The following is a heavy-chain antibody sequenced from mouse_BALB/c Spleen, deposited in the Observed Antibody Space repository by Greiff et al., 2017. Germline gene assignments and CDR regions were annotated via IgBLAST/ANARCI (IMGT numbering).Heavy chain of an antibody. D-gene: IGHD4-1*01. J-gene: IGHJ4*01. CDR2: IYPGSGST. V-gene: IGHV1S22*01. CDR3: TTGTEAMDN. Sequence: LQQPGSELVRPGASVKLSCKASGYTFTSYWMHWVKQRPGQGLEWIGNIYPGSGSTNYDEKFKSKATLTVDTSSSTAYMQLSSLTSEDSAVYYCTTGTEAMDNWGQGTSVTVSS. CDR1: GYTFTSYW.